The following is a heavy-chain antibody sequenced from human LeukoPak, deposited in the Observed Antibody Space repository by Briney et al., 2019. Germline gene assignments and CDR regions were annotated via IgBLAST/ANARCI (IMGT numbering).Heavy chain of an antibody. D-gene: IGHD6-13*01. CDR2: IYYSGST. Sequence: ETLSLTCTVSGGSISSYYWSWIRQPPGKGLEWIGYIYYSGSTNYNPSLKSRVTISVDTSKNQFSLKLSSVTAADTAVYYCARVLFGYSSSWYVTHFDYWGQGTLVTVSS. CDR3: ARVLFGYSSSWYVTHFDY. J-gene: IGHJ4*02. CDR1: GGSISSYY. V-gene: IGHV4-59*01.